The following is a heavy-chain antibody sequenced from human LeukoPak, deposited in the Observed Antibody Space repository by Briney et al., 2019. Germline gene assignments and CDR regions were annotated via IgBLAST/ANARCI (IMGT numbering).Heavy chain of an antibody. D-gene: IGHD5-24*01. CDR2: IRYDGSNK. CDR3: AEGEYHQDGIGENRFDN. Sequence: GGSLRLSCAAPGFPLSTYGMHWVRQAPGKGLGWVAFIRYDGSNKYYADSVKGRFTTSRDNAKNSVFLQMSSLRPEDTAVYYCAEGEYHQDGIGENRFDNWGQGALVTVSS. CDR1: GFPLSTYG. J-gene: IGHJ4*02. V-gene: IGHV3-30*02.